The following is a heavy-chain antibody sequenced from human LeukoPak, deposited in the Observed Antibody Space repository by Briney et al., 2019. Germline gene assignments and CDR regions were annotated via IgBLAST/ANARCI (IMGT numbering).Heavy chain of an antibody. CDR3: ARGRYFDL. J-gene: IGHJ2*01. CDR2: ITTGIGYT. V-gene: IGHV3-21*01. CDR1: GFTFTTYG. Sequence: PGGSLRLSCSASGFTFTTYGMNWVRQAPGKGLEWVSSITTGIGYTYYAASVKGRSTISRDNAKNSLYLEMNGLRVEDTAVYYCARGRYFDLWGRGTLVTVSS.